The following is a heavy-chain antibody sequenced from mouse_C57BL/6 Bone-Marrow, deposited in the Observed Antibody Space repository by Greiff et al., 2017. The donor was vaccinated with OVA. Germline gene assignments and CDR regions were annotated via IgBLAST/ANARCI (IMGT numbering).Heavy chain of an antibody. D-gene: IGHD1-1*01. V-gene: IGHV1-69*01. J-gene: IGHJ2*01. CDR2: IDPSDSYT. CDR3: ARDYYGSSSYYFDY. CDR1: GYTFTSYW. Sequence: LQQPGAELVMPGASVKLSCKASGYTFTSYWMHWVKQRPGQGLEWIGEIDPSDSYTNYNQKFKGKSTLTVDKSSSTAYMQLSSLTSEDSAVYYCARDYYGSSSYYFDYWGQGTTLTVSS.